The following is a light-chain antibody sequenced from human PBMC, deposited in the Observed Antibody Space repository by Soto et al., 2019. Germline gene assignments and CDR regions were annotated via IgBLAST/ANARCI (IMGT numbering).Light chain of an antibody. CDR1: SSNIGINF. CDR3: GTWDSSLSAVV. Sequence: QSVLTQPPSVSAAPGQKVTISCSGSSSNIGINFVSWYQQLPGTAPKLLIYDNSNRPSGIPDRFSGSKSGTSATLGITGLQTGDEADYYGGTWDSSLSAVVFGGGTKLTVL. J-gene: IGLJ2*01. CDR2: DNS. V-gene: IGLV1-51*01.